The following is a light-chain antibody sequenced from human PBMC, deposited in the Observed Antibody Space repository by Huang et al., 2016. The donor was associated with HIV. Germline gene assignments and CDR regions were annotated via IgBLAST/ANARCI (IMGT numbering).Light chain of an antibody. CDR1: QSVYSSSTSKAY. J-gene: IGKJ1*01. CDR2: WAS. CDR3: QQYYSSPQT. V-gene: IGKV4-1*01. Sequence: DIIMTQSPDSLAVSLGERATLNCRSSQSVYSSSTSKAYMAWFQQKPGQPPRLLLFWASTREAGVPDRCTGSGSGTHFTLTIASLEAEDAAIYYCQQYYSSPQTFGQGTRVEVK.